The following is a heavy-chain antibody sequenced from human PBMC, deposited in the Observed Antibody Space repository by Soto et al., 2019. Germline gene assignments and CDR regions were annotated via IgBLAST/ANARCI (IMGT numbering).Heavy chain of an antibody. V-gene: IGHV3-30-3*01. CDR1: GFTFSSYA. CDR2: ISYDGSHK. CDR3: ARDPLGIAVAGTLWY. Sequence: QVQLVESGGGVVQPGRSLRLSCAASGFTFSSYAMHWVRQAPGKGLEWVAVISYDGSHKYYADSVKGRFTISRDNSKNTLYLQMNSLRAEDTAVYYCARDPLGIAVAGTLWYWGQGTLVTVSS. D-gene: IGHD6-19*01. J-gene: IGHJ4*02.